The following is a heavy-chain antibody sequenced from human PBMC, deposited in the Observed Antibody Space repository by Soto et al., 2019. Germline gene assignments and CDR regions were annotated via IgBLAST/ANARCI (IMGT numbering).Heavy chain of an antibody. D-gene: IGHD1-26*01. V-gene: IGHV1-69*04. CDR2: IIPILGIA. CDR1: GGTFSSYT. J-gene: IGHJ4*02. Sequence: SVKVSCKASGGTFSSYTISWVRQAPGQGLEWMGRIIPILGIANYAQKFQGIVTITADKSTSTAYMELSSLRSEDTAVYYCAREWELRCFDYWGQGTLVTVSS. CDR3: AREWELRCFDY.